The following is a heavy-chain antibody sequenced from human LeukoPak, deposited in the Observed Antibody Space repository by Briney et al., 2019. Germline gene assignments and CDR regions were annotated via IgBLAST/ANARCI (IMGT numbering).Heavy chain of an antibody. V-gene: IGHV3-30*18. CDR2: ISYDGSNK. CDR3: AKWARCYYDSKPGHGAFDI. Sequence: GGSLRLSCAASGFTFSSYGMHWVRQAPGKGLEWVAVISYDGSNKYYADSVKGRFTISRDNSKNTLYLQMNSLRAEDTAVYYCAKWARCYYDSKPGHGAFDIWGQGTMVTVSS. CDR1: GFTFSSYG. D-gene: IGHD3-22*01. J-gene: IGHJ3*02.